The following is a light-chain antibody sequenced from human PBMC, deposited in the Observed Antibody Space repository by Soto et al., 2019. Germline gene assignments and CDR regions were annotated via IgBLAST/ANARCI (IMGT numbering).Light chain of an antibody. CDR2: GAS. J-gene: IGKJ2*01. Sequence: EILVAQSPGTLSLSPGDTATLSCTASQSVSARYVAWYQQKPGQTPRLLIFGASHRVTGIPDRFSGSGSGTDFTLTISRLEPEDFAVYYCQQYGDLPTFGQGTKLEIK. CDR1: QSVSARY. CDR3: QQYGDLPT. V-gene: IGKV3-20*01.